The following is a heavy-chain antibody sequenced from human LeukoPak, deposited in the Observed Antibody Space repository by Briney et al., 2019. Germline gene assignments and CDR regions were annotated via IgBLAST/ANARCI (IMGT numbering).Heavy chain of an antibody. J-gene: IGHJ6*02. CDR3: ARAELELLGMDV. CDR1: GFTFSSYG. V-gene: IGHV3-33*01. Sequence: GRSLRLSCAASGFTFSSYGMHWVRQAPGKGLEWVAVIWYDGSNKYYADSVKGRFTISRDNSKNTLYLQMNSLRAEDTAVYYCARAELELLGMDVWGQGTTVTVSS. D-gene: IGHD1-7*01. CDR2: IWYDGSNK.